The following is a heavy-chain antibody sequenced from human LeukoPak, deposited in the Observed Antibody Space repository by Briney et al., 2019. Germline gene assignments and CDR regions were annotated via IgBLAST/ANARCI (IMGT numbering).Heavy chain of an antibody. CDR3: ARGGITTWLDP. V-gene: IGHV3-23*01. CDR2: VRSDGGDT. Sequence: GGSLRLSCAASGFNFSSYSMSWVRQAPEKGLEWVSTVRSDGGDTKYADSVKGRFTISRDNSKNTLYLEMNSLRAEDTAVYYCARGGITTWLDPWGQGTLVTVSS. D-gene: IGHD3-10*01. J-gene: IGHJ5*02. CDR1: GFNFSSYS.